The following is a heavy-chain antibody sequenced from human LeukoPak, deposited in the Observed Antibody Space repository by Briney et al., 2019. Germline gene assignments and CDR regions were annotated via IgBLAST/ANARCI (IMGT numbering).Heavy chain of an antibody. CDR2: IYYSGTT. CDR1: GGSISSGDSY. V-gene: IGHV4-30-4*01. D-gene: IGHD5-18*01. Sequence: SQTLSLTCTVSGGSISSGDSYWSWIRQSPGKGLEWFGYIYYSGTTYYNPSLKSRVSISIDTSKNQFSLKLSSVTAADTAIYYCARQRPDTAMAFDYWGQGTLVTVSS. J-gene: IGHJ4*02. CDR3: ARQRPDTAMAFDY.